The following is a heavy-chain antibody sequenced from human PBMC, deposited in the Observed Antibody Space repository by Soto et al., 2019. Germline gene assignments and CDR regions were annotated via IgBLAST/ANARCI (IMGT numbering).Heavy chain of an antibody. Sequence: EVQLVESGGXXVQPGGSVRLSCAASGFTFSNFWMTWVRQAPGKGLEWVAXIKQDGSEKHYVDSVKGRFSISRDNAKNSLDLQMNNLRVEDTAVYYCARDSPEMAGTYYHYGMDVWGRGTTITVSS. D-gene: IGHD1-1*01. J-gene: IGHJ6*02. CDR2: IKQDGSEK. CDR3: ARDSPEMAGTYYHYGMDV. CDR1: GFTFSNFW. V-gene: IGHV3-7*01.